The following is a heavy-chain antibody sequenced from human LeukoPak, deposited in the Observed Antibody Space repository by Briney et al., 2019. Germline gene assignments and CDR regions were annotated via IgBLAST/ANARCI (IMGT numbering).Heavy chain of an antibody. CDR2: ISYDGSNK. V-gene: IGHV3-30-3*01. CDR3: AKGGVPVVSPAVN. D-gene: IGHD2-2*01. J-gene: IGHJ4*02. Sequence: GSLRLSCAASGFTFSSYAMHWVRQAPGKGLEWVAVISYDGSNKYYADSVKGRFTISRDNSKNMLYLQMNSLRAEDTAVYYCAKGGVPVVSPAVNWGQGTLVTVSS. CDR1: GFTFSSYA.